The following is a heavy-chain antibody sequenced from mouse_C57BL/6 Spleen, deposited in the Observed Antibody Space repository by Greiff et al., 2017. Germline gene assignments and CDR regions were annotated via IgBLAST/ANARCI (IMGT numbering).Heavy chain of an antibody. CDR3: AGNYYGSSYWYFDV. CDR1: GYTFTSYW. Sequence: QVQLQQPGAELVKPGASVKLSCKASGYTFTSYWMHWVKQRPGRGLEWIGRIDPNSGGTKYNEKFKSKATLTVDKPSSTAYIQLSSLTSDDSAVYYCAGNYYGSSYWYFDVWGTGTTVTVSS. V-gene: IGHV1-72*01. D-gene: IGHD1-1*01. CDR2: IDPNSGGT. J-gene: IGHJ1*03.